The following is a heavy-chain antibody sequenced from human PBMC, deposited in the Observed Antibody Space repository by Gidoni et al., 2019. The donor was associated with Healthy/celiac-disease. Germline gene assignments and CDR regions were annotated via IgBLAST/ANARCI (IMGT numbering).Heavy chain of an antibody. CDR1: GGIFRSYA. CDR2: IIPSFGTA. V-gene: IGHV1-69*01. J-gene: IGHJ4*02. CDR3: ARTSGLSGSYSRGVDY. Sequence: QVQLVQSGAEVKTPGPSVKVSFKASGGIFRSYAFSWVRQAPGQGLEWMEGIIPSFGTANYAQKFQGRVTITADESTSTAYMGLSSLRSEDTAVYYCARTSGLSGSYSRGVDYWGQGTLVTVSS. D-gene: IGHD3-10*01.